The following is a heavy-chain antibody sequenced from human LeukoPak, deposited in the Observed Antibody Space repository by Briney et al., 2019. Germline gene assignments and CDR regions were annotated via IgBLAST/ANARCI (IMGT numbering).Heavy chain of an antibody. CDR2: VYTTGTT. CDR3: ARDFDY. Sequence: SETVSVTCTVSGCTFNAYYWSWIRQSAGKGLEWIGRVYTTGTTNYNPSLKSRVTMSVDTSKNQFSLKLNSVTAADTAVYYCARDFDYWGQGTLVTVSS. CDR1: GCTFNAYY. J-gene: IGHJ4*02. V-gene: IGHV4-4*07.